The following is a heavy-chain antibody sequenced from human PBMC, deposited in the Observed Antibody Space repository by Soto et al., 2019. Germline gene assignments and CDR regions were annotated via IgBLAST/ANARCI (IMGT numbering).Heavy chain of an antibody. Sequence: SETLSLTCTVSGGSISSSSYYWGWIRQPPGKGLEWIGSIYSIGNTYYNPSLKSGVTISADTSKNQFSLNLISVTAADTAVYYYYYGMDVWGQGTTVTVSS. CDR2: IYSIGNT. J-gene: IGHJ6*02. CDR1: GGSISSSSYY. V-gene: IGHV4-39*01. CDR3: YYGMDV.